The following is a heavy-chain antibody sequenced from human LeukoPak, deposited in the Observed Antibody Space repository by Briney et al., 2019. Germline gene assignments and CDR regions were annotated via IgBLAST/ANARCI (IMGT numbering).Heavy chain of an antibody. CDR3: ARDLVTVTKGFDI. J-gene: IGHJ3*02. D-gene: IGHD4-17*01. Sequence: SETLSLTCAVSDDSFSSHYWTWIRQPPGKGLEWIGYISYIGSPNYNPSLKSRVTISIDTSKNQFSLKLSSVTAADTAVYYCARDLVTVTKGFDIWGQGTMVSVSS. CDR2: ISYIGSP. V-gene: IGHV4-59*11. CDR1: DDSFSSHY.